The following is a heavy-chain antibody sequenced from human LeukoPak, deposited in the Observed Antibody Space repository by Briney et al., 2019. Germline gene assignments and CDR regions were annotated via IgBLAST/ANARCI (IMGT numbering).Heavy chain of an antibody. CDR3: ARAFDHHFDY. D-gene: IGHD3-16*01. V-gene: IGHV3-53*01. Sequence: GGSLRLSCAASGFIVSSSYMGWVRQAPGKGLEWVSYIYSDGRTFYADSVKGRFTTSRDSSKNTLYFQMNSLRAEDTAVYYCARAFDHHFDYWGQGTLVTVSS. CDR2: IYSDGRT. J-gene: IGHJ4*02. CDR1: GFIVSSSY.